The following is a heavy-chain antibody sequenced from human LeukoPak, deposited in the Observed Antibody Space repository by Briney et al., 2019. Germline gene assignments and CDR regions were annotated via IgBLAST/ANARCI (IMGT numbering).Heavy chain of an antibody. CDR2: ISYDGSNK. J-gene: IGHJ1*01. D-gene: IGHD1-1*01. CDR1: GFTFSSYG. V-gene: IGHV3-30*03. Sequence: PGRSLRLSCAASGFTFSSYGMHWVRQAPGKGLEWVAVISYDGSNKYYADSVKGRFTISRDNSKNTLYLQMNSLRAEDTAVYYCARNDLEYFQHWGQGTLVTVSS. CDR3: ARNDLEYFQH.